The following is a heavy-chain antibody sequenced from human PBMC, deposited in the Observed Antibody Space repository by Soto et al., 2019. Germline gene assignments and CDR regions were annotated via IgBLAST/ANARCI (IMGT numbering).Heavy chain of an antibody. Sequence: EVQLVESGGGLVKPGESLRLSCAASGFTFNYFTMNWVRQAPGKGLDWVASISSSSSHKYSADSVRGRFTFSRDNANNSLYLQMNSLRVEDTAVYYCARLRSDAFDIWGQGTLVTVSS. J-gene: IGHJ3*02. CDR2: ISSSSSHK. D-gene: IGHD4-17*01. CDR1: GFTFNYFT. CDR3: ARLRSDAFDI. V-gene: IGHV3-21*04.